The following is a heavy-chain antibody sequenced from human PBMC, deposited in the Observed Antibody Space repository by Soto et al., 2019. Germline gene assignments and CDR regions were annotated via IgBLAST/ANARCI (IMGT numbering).Heavy chain of an antibody. CDR1: GGSISSSSYY. V-gene: IGHV4-39*01. J-gene: IGHJ4*02. D-gene: IGHD1-26*01. CDR2: IYYSGSA. CDR3: ARQYSGSYLFDS. Sequence: SETLSLTCTVSGGSISSSSYYWGWVRQPPGKGLEWIGSIYYSGSAYYNPSLRSRVTISVDTSKNQFSLKLTSVTAADTAVYYCARQYSGSYLFDSWGQGSLVTVSS.